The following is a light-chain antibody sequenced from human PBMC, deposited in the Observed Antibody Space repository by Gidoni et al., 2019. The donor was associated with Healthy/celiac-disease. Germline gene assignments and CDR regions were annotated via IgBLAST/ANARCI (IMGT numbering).Light chain of an antibody. J-gene: IGLJ2*01. CDR3: QAWDSSPV. CDR2: QDS. V-gene: IGLV3-1*01. Sequence: SYELTQPLSVSVSPGQTASITCSGDKLGDKYACWYQQKPGQSPVLVIYQDSKRPSGIPERFSGSNSGNTATLTISGTQAMDEADYYCQAWDSSPVFGGGTKLTVL. CDR1: KLGDKY.